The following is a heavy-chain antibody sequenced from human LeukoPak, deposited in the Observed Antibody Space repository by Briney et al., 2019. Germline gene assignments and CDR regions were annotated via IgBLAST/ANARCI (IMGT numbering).Heavy chain of an antibody. D-gene: IGHD5-24*01. CDR1: GYTFTSYA. CDR3: ARDMQRFELQPFDY. Sequence: ASVKVSCKAPGYTFTSYAMNWVRQAPGQGLEWMGWINTNTGNPTYAQGFTGRFVFSLDTSVSTAYLQISSLKAEDTAVYYCARDMQRFELQPFDYWGQGTLVTVSS. J-gene: IGHJ4*02. V-gene: IGHV7-4-1*02. CDR2: INTNTGNP.